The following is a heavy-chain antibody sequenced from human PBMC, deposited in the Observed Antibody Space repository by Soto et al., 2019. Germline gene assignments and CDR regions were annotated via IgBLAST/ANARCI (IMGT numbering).Heavy chain of an antibody. Sequence: GGSLRLSCAASGFTFSSYEMNWVRQAPGKGLEWVSYISSSGSTIYYADSVKGRFTISRDNAKNSLYLQMNSLRAEDMAVYYCARDTYRLLFRWFDPWGQGTLVTVPS. J-gene: IGHJ5*02. CDR2: ISSSGSTI. V-gene: IGHV3-48*03. D-gene: IGHD2-2*01. CDR3: ARDTYRLLFRWFDP. CDR1: GFTFSSYE.